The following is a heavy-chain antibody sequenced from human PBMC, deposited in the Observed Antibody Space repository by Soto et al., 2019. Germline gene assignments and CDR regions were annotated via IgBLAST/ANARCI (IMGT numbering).Heavy chain of an antibody. V-gene: IGHV3-30*04. D-gene: IGHD2-2*01. CDR1: GFTFNTYA. Sequence: QVQLVEAGGGVVQPGRSLRISCAASGFTFNTYAMHWVRQAPGKGLEWVAVISYDGNDKFYADSVKGRLTISRENSTNSLYLHMDSLRAEDTAVYYCARDGSIGILLPAMIDFWGQGTLVTVSS. CDR2: ISYDGNDK. CDR3: ARDGSIGILLPAMIDF. J-gene: IGHJ4*02.